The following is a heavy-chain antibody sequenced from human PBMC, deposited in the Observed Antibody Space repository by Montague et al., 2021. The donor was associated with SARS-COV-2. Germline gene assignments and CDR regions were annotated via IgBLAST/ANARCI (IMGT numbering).Heavy chain of an antibody. CDR3: VRSQYCHGSSGYSDGSSGGLQH. V-gene: IGHV3-30-3*01. CDR1: GFSFSDYA. J-gene: IGHJ1*01. Sequence: SLRLSCAASGFSFSDYALHWVRQAPGKGLEWVAVISSDRSNIYYADSVKGRFSISRDNSKNTLYLQMNSLRREDTAVYYCVRSQYCHGSSGYSDGSSGGLQHWGQGALVTVSS. D-gene: IGHD3-22*01. CDR2: ISSDRSNI.